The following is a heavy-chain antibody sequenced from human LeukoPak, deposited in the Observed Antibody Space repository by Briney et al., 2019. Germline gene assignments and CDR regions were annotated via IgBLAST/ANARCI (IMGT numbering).Heavy chain of an antibody. CDR2: IKQDGSEK. CDR1: GFTFSDYW. Sequence: PGGSLRLSCAASGFTFSDYWMSWVRQAPGKGLEWVANIKQDGSEKNYVDSVKGRFTISRDNAKNSLSLQMISLRAEDTAVYYCARGAAAGNFDYWGQGTLVTVSS. CDR3: ARGAAAGNFDY. J-gene: IGHJ4*02. V-gene: IGHV3-7*01. D-gene: IGHD6-13*01.